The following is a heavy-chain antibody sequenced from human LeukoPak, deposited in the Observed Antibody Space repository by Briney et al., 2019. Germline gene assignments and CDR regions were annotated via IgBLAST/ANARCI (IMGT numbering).Heavy chain of an antibody. J-gene: IGHJ4*02. CDR2: SNVRNGNT. CDR3: ATDPGGWYDY. CDR1: GNTFTSYA. Sequence: ASVKVSWKASGNTFTSYAMHWVRQAPGQRLEWMGWSNVRNGNTKYSEEFQGRVTITADTSTDTAYMELSSLRSEDTAVYYCATDPGGWYDYWGQGTLVTVSS. V-gene: IGHV1-3*02. D-gene: IGHD6-19*01.